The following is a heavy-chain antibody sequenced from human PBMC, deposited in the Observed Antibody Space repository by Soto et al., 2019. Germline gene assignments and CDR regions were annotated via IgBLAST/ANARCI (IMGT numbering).Heavy chain of an antibody. CDR3: ARALRGVSSSWYPPGY. CDR2: MNPNSGNT. V-gene: IGHV1-8*01. CDR1: GYTFTSYD. J-gene: IGHJ4*02. D-gene: IGHD6-13*01. Sequence: QVQLVQSGAEVKKPGASVKVSCKASGYTFTSYDINWVRQATGQGLEWMGWMNPNSGNTGYAQKFQGRVTMTRNTXIXXAYMELSSLRSEDTAVYYCARALRGVSSSWYPPGYWGQGTLVTVSS.